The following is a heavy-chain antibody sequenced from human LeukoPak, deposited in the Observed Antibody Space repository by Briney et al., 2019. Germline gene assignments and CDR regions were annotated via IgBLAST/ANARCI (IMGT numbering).Heavy chain of an antibody. CDR2: ITSSGSTI. J-gene: IGHJ4*02. CDR3: AGTYYYGSGGYYY. D-gene: IGHD3-22*01. Sequence: GGSLRLSCAASGFTFSDYCMSWVRQAPGKGLEWVSYITSSGSTIDYADSVKGRLTIPRNNAKNSLYLQINSRRAEDTAVYYCAGTYYYGSGGYYYWGQGTLVTVSS. V-gene: IGHV3-11*04. CDR1: GFTFSDYC.